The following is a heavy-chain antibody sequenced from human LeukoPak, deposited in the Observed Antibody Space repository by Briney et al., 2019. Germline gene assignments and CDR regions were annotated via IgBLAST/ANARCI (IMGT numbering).Heavy chain of an antibody. V-gene: IGHV4-34*01. CDR2: INHSGST. CDR3: ASRYYDSSGYYSDY. Sequence: SETLSLTCAVYGGSFSGYYWSWIRQPPGEGLEWIGEINHSGSTNYNPSLKSRVTISVDTSKNQFSLKLSSVTAADTAVYYCASRYYDSSGYYSDYWGQGTLVTVSS. CDR1: GGSFSGYY. D-gene: IGHD3-22*01. J-gene: IGHJ4*02.